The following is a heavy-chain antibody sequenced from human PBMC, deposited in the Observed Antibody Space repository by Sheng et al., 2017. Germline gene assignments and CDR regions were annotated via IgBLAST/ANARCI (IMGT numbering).Heavy chain of an antibody. V-gene: IGHV4-39*07. CDR2: IYYTGGT. CDR1: GGSINTADFY. J-gene: IGHJ3*02. D-gene: IGHD2-2*01. CDR3: ARENGAPAAFYDSFDY. Sequence: QLQLQESGPGLVQPSETLSLTCAVSGGSINTADFYWGWIRQSPVKGLEWIGSIYYTGGTYYNPSLKSRLTISVDTSKNHFSLELSSVTAADTAVYFCARENGAPAAFYDSFDYLGPRDNDHRL.